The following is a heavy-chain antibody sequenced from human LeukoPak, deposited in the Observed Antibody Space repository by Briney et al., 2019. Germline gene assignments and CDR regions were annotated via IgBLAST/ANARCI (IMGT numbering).Heavy chain of an antibody. J-gene: IGHJ4*02. V-gene: IGHV3-7*01. D-gene: IGHD4-17*01. CDR1: GFTFSSYG. CDR2: IKQDGSEK. Sequence: TGGSLRLSCAASGFTFSSYGMHWVRQAPGKGLEWVANIKQDGSEKYYVDSVRGRFTISRDNTKNSLYLQMNSLRAEDTAVYYCARDRRWTATTVTYFDYWGQGALVTVSS. CDR3: ARDRRWTATTVTYFDY.